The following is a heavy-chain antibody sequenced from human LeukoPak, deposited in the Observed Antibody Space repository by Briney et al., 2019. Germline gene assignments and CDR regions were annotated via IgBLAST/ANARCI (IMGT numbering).Heavy chain of an antibody. J-gene: IGHJ4*02. Sequence: SVKVSCKASGGTFSSYAISWVRQAPGQGLEWMGGIIPIFGTANYAQKFQGRVTITADESTSTAYMELSSMRSEDTALYCDARARIPAPYVYYVDYGGRGTLVTVSS. CDR1: GGTFSSYA. D-gene: IGHD2-2*01. V-gene: IGHV1-69*13. CDR2: IIPIFGTA. CDR3: ARARIPAPYVYYVDY.